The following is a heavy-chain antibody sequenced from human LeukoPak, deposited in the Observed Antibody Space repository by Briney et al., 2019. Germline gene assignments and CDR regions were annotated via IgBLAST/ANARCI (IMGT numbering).Heavy chain of an antibody. CDR1: GGSISSGGYY. D-gene: IGHD2-21*01. V-gene: IGHV4-31*01. Sequence: SETLSLTCTVSGGSISSGGYYWTWIRQHPGKGLEWIGYIFYSGGTYFNPSLKSQISISVDTSKNQFSLKLSSVTAADTAVYYCAREEGTSIEGYFNYWGQGTLVTVSS. J-gene: IGHJ4*02. CDR3: AREEGTSIEGYFNY. CDR2: IFYSGGT.